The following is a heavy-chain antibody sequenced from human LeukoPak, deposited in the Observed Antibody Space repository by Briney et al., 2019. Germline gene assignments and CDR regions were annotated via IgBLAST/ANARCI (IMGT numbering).Heavy chain of an antibody. J-gene: IGHJ4*02. CDR1: GYTFTSYD. CDR2: MNPNSGNT. Sequence: ASVKVSCKASGYTFTSYDVNWVRQATGQGLEWIGWMNPNSGNTGYARKFQGRVTMTRNTSISTAYMELNSLRSEDTAVYYCARGDYDYVWGSYRPEGYWGQGTLVTVSS. CDR3: ARGDYDYVWGSYRPEGY. V-gene: IGHV1-8*01. D-gene: IGHD3-16*02.